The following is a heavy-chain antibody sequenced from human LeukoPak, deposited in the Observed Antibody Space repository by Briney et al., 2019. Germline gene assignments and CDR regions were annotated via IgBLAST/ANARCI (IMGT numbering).Heavy chain of an antibody. CDR1: GGSISSSSYY. CDR2: IYYSGST. V-gene: IGHV4-39*01. Sequence: PSETLSLTCTVSGGSISSSSYYWGWIRPPPGKGLEWIGSIYYSGSTYYNPSLKSRVTISEDTSKNQFSLKLSSVTAADTAVYYCASYKRDVRRRGSSWKADYYMDVWGKGTTVTVSS. CDR3: ASYKRDVRRRGSSWKADYYMDV. J-gene: IGHJ6*03. D-gene: IGHD6-13*01.